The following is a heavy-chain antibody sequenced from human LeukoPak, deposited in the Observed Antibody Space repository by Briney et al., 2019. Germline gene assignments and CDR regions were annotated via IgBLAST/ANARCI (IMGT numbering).Heavy chain of an antibody. CDR1: GFTFSSYE. CDR2: ISSSGSTI. Sequence: GGSLRLSCAASGFTFSSYEMNWVRQAPGKGLEWVSYISSSGSTIYYADSVKGRFTISRDNAKNSLYLQMNSLRAEDTAVYYCARDDDIVVVTAAFDYWGQGTLVTVSS. V-gene: IGHV3-48*03. CDR3: ARDDDIVVVTAAFDY. D-gene: IGHD2-21*02. J-gene: IGHJ4*02.